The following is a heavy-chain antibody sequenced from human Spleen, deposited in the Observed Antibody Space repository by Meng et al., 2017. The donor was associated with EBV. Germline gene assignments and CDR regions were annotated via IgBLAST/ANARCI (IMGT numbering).Heavy chain of an antibody. CDR2: IYHSGSV. Sequence: RLPESGSGLVTPSKTLSLTCAVSGDSISSGGYSWSWIRQPPGKGLEWIAYIYHSGSVYYNPSLKSRVTISLDRSKNQFSLELNSVTAADTAVYYCARGIMTTVTTLFFFDSWGQGTLVTVSS. J-gene: IGHJ4*02. CDR1: GDSISSGGYS. V-gene: IGHV4-30-2*01. CDR3: ARGIMTTVTTLFFFDS. D-gene: IGHD4-17*01.